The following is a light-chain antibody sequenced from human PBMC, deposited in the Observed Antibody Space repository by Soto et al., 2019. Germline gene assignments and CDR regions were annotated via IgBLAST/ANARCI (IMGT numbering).Light chain of an antibody. J-gene: IGKJ1*01. CDR3: QQYVNTMTRT. CDR2: AAS. V-gene: IGKV3-20*01. Sequence: EVVLTQSPGTVSLSPGERATLSCRASQSVTSNYLAWYQQKAGQAPRLLIYAASSRATGIPDRFSGSGSGTAFILIISRLEPEEFTVYYCQQYVNTMTRTFGQGTKVEIK. CDR1: QSVTSNY.